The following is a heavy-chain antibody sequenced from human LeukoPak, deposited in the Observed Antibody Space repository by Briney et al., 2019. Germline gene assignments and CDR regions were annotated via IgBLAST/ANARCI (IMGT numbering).Heavy chain of an antibody. Sequence: SETLSLTCAVYGGSFSGYYWSWIRQPPGKGLEWIGEINHSGSTNYNPSLKSRVTISVDASKNQFSLKLSSVTAADTGVYYCARGRITMVRGVIRWLDPWGRGTLVTVSS. CDR3: ARGRITMVRGVIRWLDP. D-gene: IGHD3-10*01. V-gene: IGHV4-34*01. CDR1: GGSFSGYY. CDR2: INHSGST. J-gene: IGHJ5*02.